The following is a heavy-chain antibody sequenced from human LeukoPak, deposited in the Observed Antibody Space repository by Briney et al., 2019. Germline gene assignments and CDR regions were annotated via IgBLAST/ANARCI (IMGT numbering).Heavy chain of an antibody. V-gene: IGHV3-48*04. CDR2: IGSSSSII. Sequence: GGSLRLSCAASGFTFSSYAMHWVRQAPGKGLEWVSHIGSSSSIIFYADSVKGRFTISRDNAKNSLSLQMNSLRAEDTAVYYCAREVVVPAALFDYWGQGTLVTVSS. J-gene: IGHJ4*02. D-gene: IGHD2-2*01. CDR1: GFTFSSYA. CDR3: AREVVVPAALFDY.